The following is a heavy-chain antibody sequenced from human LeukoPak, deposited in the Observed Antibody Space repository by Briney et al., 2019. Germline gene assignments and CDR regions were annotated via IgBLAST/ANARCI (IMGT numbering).Heavy chain of an antibody. J-gene: IGHJ4*02. D-gene: IGHD3-22*01. CDR3: ARDLTYDSSGYPGGFDY. CDR1: GFTFSDYY. CDR2: TSSSGSTI. Sequence: GGSLRLSCAASGFTFSDYYMSWIRQAPGKGLEWVSCTSSSGSTIYYADSVKGRFTISRDNAKNSLYLQMNSLRAEDTAVYYCARDLTYDSSGYPGGFDYWGQGTLVTVSS. V-gene: IGHV3-11*01.